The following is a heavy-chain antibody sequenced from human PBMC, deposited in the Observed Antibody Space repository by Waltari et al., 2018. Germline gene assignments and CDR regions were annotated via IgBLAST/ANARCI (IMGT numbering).Heavy chain of an antibody. CDR3: AREDRSCGGDCFFLDP. CDR1: GYSFSRYG. CDR2: ISGYSDNA. V-gene: IGHV1-18*01. D-gene: IGHD2-21*02. Sequence: QVQLVQSGAEVKEPGASVKVSCKASGYSFSRYGISWVRQAPGQCLEWMGRISGYSDNADYGQNLEGRRTMTTERATSTAYMERRSLRSGDTAVYYCAREDRSCGGDCFFLDPWG. J-gene: IGHJ5*02.